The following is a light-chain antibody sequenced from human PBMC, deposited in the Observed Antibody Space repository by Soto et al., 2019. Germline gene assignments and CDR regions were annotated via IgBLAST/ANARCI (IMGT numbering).Light chain of an antibody. CDR3: QQYNNWPPIT. V-gene: IGKV3-15*01. CDR2: GAS. Sequence: VVLTQSPATLSLSPGERATLSCRTSLSVSVYLDWYQQKPGQAPRLLIYGASTRATAIPARFSGSGSGTEFTLTISSLQSEDFAVYYCQQYNNWPPITFGQGTRLEIK. J-gene: IGKJ5*01. CDR1: LSVSVY.